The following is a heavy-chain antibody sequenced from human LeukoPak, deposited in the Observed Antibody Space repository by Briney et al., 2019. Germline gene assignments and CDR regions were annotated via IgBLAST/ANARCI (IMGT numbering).Heavy chain of an antibody. CDR1: GFTFSTYA. CDR2: ISEGGGNT. D-gene: IGHD2-15*01. V-gene: IGHV3-23*01. Sequence: GGSLRLSCAAFGFTFSTYAMSWVRQAPGKGLEWVSAISEGGGNTYYVDSVKGRFTISRDNSKNTLYLQMNSLRAEDTAVYYCANTRDSCTDISCYFLWGQGTLVTVSS. J-gene: IGHJ4*02. CDR3: ANTRDSCTDISCYFL.